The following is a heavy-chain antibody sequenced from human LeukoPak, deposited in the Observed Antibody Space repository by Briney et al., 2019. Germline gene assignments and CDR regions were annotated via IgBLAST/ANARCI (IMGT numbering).Heavy chain of an antibody. Sequence: GGSLRLSCAASGFTFSSYEMNWVRQAPGKGLEWVSYISTSGSIIYYADSVKGRLTISRDNAKNSLYLQMNSLRAEDTAVYYCARFKLSSGYDPFDYWGQGTLVTVSS. CDR1: GFTFSSYE. CDR3: ARFKLSSGYDPFDY. CDR2: ISTSGSII. V-gene: IGHV3-48*03. J-gene: IGHJ4*02. D-gene: IGHD5-12*01.